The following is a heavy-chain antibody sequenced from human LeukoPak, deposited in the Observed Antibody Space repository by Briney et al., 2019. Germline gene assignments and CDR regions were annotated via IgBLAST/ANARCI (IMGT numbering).Heavy chain of an antibody. Sequence: ASVKVSCKASGYTFTSYGISWVRQAPGQGLEWMGWISAYNGNTNYAQKFQGRATMTTDTSTSTAYMELRSLRSDDTAVYYCARDSREVLLWFGEFSPWGQGTLVTVSS. V-gene: IGHV1-18*01. J-gene: IGHJ5*02. CDR2: ISAYNGNT. CDR3: ARDSREVLLWFGEFSP. D-gene: IGHD3-10*01. CDR1: GYTFTSYG.